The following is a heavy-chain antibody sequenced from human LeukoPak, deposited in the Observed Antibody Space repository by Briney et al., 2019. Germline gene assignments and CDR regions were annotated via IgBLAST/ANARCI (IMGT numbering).Heavy chain of an antibody. CDR2: IYPNSGCT. D-gene: IGHD3-22*01. CDR1: GYTFSGYY. V-gene: IGHV1-2*02. CDR3: ARDGYYYDSSGYYRIVDY. Sequence: ASVTVTCKASGYTFSGYYMHWLRQAAGQGLEWMGWIYPNSGCTNYAQKFQGTVTMTRDTSISTAYMELSSLRSDDTAVYYCARDGYYYDSSGYYRIVDYWGQGTLVTVSS. J-gene: IGHJ4*02.